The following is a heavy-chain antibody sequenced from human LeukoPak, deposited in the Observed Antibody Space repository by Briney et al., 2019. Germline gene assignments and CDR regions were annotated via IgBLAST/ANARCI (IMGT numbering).Heavy chain of an antibody. CDR1: GFTFSSYG. V-gene: IGHV3-23*01. CDR3: AKAGGDRAQLTCTRVYYYYYMDV. Sequence: GGSLRLSCAASGFTFSSYGMSWVRQAPGKGLEWVSAISGSGGSTYYADSVKGRFTISRDNSKNTLYLQMNSLRAEDTAVYYCAKAGGDRAQLTCTRVYYYYYMDVWGKGTTVTISS. D-gene: IGHD2-21*02. J-gene: IGHJ6*03. CDR2: ISGSGGST.